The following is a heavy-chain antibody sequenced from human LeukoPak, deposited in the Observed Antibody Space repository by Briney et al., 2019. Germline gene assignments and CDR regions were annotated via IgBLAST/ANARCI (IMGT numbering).Heavy chain of an antibody. J-gene: IGHJ4*02. CDR3: AKDIKGRGYSYGYSFDY. D-gene: IGHD5-18*01. Sequence: GRSLRLSCAASGFTFDDYAMHWVRQAPGKGLEWVSGISWNSGSIGYADSVKGRFTISRDNATNSLYLQMNSLRAEDTALYYCAKDIKGRGYSYGYSFDYWGQGTLVTVSS. V-gene: IGHV3-9*01. CDR2: ISWNSGSI. CDR1: GFTFDDYA.